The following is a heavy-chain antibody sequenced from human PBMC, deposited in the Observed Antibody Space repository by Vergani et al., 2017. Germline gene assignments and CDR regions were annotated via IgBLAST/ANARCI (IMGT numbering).Heavy chain of an antibody. CDR3: AKGLGSNIVVVPAGQIFDY. V-gene: IGHV3-23*01. D-gene: IGHD2-2*01. CDR2: ISGSGGST. Sequence: EVQLLESGGGLVQPGGSLRLSCAASGFTFSTYAMTWVRQAPGKGLEWVSTISGSGGSTYYADSVKGRFTISRDNSKNTLYLQMNSLRAEDTAVYYCAKGLGSNIVVVPAGQIFDYWGQGTLVTVSS. CDR1: GFTFSTYA. J-gene: IGHJ4*02.